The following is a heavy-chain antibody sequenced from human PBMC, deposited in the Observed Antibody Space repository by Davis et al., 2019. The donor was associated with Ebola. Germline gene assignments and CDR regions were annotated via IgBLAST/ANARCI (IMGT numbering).Heavy chain of an antibody. Sequence: GESLKISCAASGFTFSTYAMSWVRQAPGKGLEWVSAISGSGGSTYYADSVKGRFTISRDNSKNTLYLQMNSLRAEDTAIYHCAKEEGDSGSWACDIWGQGTMVTVSS. CDR3: AKEEGDSGSWACDI. D-gene: IGHD1-26*01. V-gene: IGHV3-23*01. CDR1: GFTFSTYA. CDR2: ISGSGGST. J-gene: IGHJ3*02.